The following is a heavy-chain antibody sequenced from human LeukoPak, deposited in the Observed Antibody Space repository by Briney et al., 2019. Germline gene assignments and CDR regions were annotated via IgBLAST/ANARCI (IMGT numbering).Heavy chain of an antibody. CDR3: AREQRATYFDY. J-gene: IGHJ4*02. D-gene: IGHD2-15*01. CDR2: ITSSSSYI. V-gene: IGHV3-21*01. CDR1: GFTFSSYN. Sequence: PGGSLRLSCAASGFTFSSYNMNWVRQAPGKGLEWVSSITSSSSYIYYADSVKGRFTISRDNAKNSLYLQMNSLSAEDTAVYSCAREQRATYFDYWGQGTLVTVSS.